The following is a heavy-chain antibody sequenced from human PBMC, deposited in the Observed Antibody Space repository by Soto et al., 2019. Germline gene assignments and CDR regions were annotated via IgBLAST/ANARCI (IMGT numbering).Heavy chain of an antibody. CDR3: AKVWIKSGTTLGSTGLPY. J-gene: IGHJ4*02. V-gene: IGHV3-23*01. Sequence: GGSLSPSCSPSGFTFNSFAMHWVRQAPGEGQGLRRGLEWVSAISGGGDATFYADSLRGRFTISRDNSKNTLYLQMNSLRAEDTAIYYCAKVWIKSGTTLGSTGLPYWGQGTLVTVSS. D-gene: IGHD1-26*01. CDR1: GFTFNSFA. CDR2: ISGGGDAT.